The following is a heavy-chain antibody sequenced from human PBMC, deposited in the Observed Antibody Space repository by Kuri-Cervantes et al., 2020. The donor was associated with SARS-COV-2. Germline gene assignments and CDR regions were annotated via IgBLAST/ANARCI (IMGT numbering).Heavy chain of an antibody. CDR1: GYSISSGYY. CDR2: INHSGST. CDR3: ARAPYDSSGSPFDY. J-gene: IGHJ4*02. V-gene: IGHV4-38-2*02. D-gene: IGHD3-22*01. Sequence: GSLRLSCTVSGYSISSGYYWGWIRQPPGKGLEWIGEINHSGSTNHNPSLKSRVTVSVDTSKNQFSLKLSSVTAADTAVYYCARAPYDSSGSPFDYWGQGTLVTVSS.